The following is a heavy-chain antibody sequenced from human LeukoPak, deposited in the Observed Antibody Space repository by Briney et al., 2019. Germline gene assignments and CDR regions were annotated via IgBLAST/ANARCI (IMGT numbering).Heavy chain of an antibody. J-gene: IGHJ5*02. CDR3: ARNRRYCTNGVCYSWFDP. CDR2: IYYSGST. CDR1: GGSISSYY. V-gene: IGHV4-59*01. D-gene: IGHD2-8*01. Sequence: SETLSLTYTVSGGSISSYYWSWIRQPPGKGLEWIGYIYYSGSTNYNPSLKSRVTISVDTSKNQFSLKLSSVTAADTAVYYCARNRRYCTNGVCYSWFDPWGQGTLVTVSS.